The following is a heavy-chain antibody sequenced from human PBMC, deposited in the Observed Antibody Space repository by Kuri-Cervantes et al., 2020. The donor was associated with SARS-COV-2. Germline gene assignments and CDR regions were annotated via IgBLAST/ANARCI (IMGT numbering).Heavy chain of an antibody. V-gene: IGHV3-11*04. Sequence: GESLKISCAASGFPFNDYYFTWIRQAPGKGLEWVSSIRPSGGSKFYADSVKGRFTISKGNAKNSLYLQMNSLRAEDTAVYYCARELRHYYDSSGLCDYWGQGTLVTVSS. D-gene: IGHD3-22*01. CDR2: IRPSGGSK. CDR3: ARELRHYYDSSGLCDY. CDR1: GFPFNDYY. J-gene: IGHJ4*02.